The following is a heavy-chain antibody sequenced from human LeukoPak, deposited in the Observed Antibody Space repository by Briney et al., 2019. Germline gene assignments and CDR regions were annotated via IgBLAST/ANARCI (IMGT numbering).Heavy chain of an antibody. D-gene: IGHD6-19*01. CDR1: GGSVCSNY. V-gene: IGHV4-59*02. J-gene: IGHJ1*01. CDR3: ARGSGSYPH. Sequence: SETLSLTCSVSGGSVCSNYWSWVRQPPGKGLEWIGYISYSGDTKYNPSLKSRLSMSVDTSKNQCSLMLTSVTAADTAVYYCARGSGSYPHRGQGTLVTVSS. CDR2: ISYSGDT.